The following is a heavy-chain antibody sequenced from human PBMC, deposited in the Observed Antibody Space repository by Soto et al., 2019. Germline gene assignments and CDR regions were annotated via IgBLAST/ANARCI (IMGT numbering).Heavy chain of an antibody. Sequence: SETLSLTCTVSGGSISSYYWSWIRQPPGKGLEWIGYIYYSGSTNYNPSLKSRVTISVDTSKNQFSLKLSSVTAADTAVYYCARDRGELGAFDIWGQGTMVTVSS. V-gene: IGHV4-59*01. CDR2: IYYSGST. D-gene: IGHD1-26*01. J-gene: IGHJ3*02. CDR3: ARDRGELGAFDI. CDR1: GGSISSYY.